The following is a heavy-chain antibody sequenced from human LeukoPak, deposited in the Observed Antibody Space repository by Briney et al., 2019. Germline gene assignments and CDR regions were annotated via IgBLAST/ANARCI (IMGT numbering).Heavy chain of an antibody. CDR2: ISSDGRTI. D-gene: IGHD2-15*01. J-gene: IGHJ5*02. CDR1: GFIFTDFY. V-gene: IGHV3-11*01. Sequence: PGGSLRLSCQASGFIFTDFYMTWIRQAPGKGLEWLSYISSDGRTIDYAVSVRGRFTISRDNSKNSVYLQMSGLTADDTAVYYGSRLPPVVAANEAINWFDPWGQGTPVIVSS. CDR3: SRLPPVVAANEAINWFDP.